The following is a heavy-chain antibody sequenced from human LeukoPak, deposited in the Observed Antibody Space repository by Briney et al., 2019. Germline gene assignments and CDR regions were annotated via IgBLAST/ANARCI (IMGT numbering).Heavy chain of an antibody. CDR3: SVLEYSSSSHDY. V-gene: IGHV3-21*01. J-gene: IGHJ4*02. Sequence: GGSPRLSCAASGFTFSSYSMNWVRQAPGKGLEWVSSISSSSSYIYYADSVKGRFTISRDNAKNSLYLQMNSLRAEDTAVYYCSVLEYSSSSHDYWGQGTLVTVSS. D-gene: IGHD6-6*01. CDR1: GFTFSSYS. CDR2: ISSSSSYI.